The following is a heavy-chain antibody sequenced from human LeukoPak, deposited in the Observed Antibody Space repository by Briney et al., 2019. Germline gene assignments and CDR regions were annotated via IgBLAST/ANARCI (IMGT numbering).Heavy chain of an antibody. D-gene: IGHD3-22*01. CDR1: GYSFTSYW. CDR2: TYPGDSDT. J-gene: IGHJ4*02. CDR3: ARLGYYDTSGADY. V-gene: IGHV5-51*01. Sequence: GESLKISCKGSGYSFTSYWIGWVRQMPGKGLEWMGITYPGDSDTRYSPSFQGQVTISADKSITTAYLQWSSLKASDTAMYYCARLGYYDTSGADYWGQGTLVTVSS.